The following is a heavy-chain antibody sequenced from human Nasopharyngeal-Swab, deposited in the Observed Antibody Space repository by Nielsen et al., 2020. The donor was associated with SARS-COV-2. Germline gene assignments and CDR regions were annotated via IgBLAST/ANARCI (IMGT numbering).Heavy chain of an antibody. CDR3: ATTGSYKFDY. Sequence: SVQVSCKATGYIFTSYGISWVRQAPGQGLEWMGCINAGNGNTKYSQKLQGRVTITRDTSASTAYMELSSLRSEDAAVYCCATTGSYKFDYWGQGTLVTVSS. V-gene: IGHV1-18*01. D-gene: IGHD1-26*01. CDR1: GYIFTSYG. CDR2: INAGNGNT. J-gene: IGHJ4*02.